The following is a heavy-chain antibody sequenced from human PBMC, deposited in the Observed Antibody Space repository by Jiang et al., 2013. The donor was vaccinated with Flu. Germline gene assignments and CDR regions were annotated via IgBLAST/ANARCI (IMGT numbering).Heavy chain of an antibody. CDR1: GGIFSISA. CDR3: TRDRECNGGSCYRDF. V-gene: IGHV1-69*01. CDR2: IIPNFGTP. D-gene: IGHD2-15*01. J-gene: IGHJ3*01. Sequence: QSGSELKKPGSSVKVSCKTSGGIFSISAISWLRQAPGQGLEWMGGIIPNFGTPDYVQKFQDRVTISADASTGTVFMELASLRSEDTAVYYCTRDRECNGGSCYRDFWGQGTRVTVSS.